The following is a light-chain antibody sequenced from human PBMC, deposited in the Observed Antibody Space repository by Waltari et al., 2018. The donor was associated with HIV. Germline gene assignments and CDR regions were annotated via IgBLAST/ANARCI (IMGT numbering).Light chain of an antibody. Sequence: EIVVTQSPATLSLSPGERATLSCGASQSVSNNYLAWYQQKPGLAPRLLIYDASTRATGIPDRFSGSGSVTDFTLTISRLEPEDFAVYYCHQFGSSTSYTFGQGTKLEIK. V-gene: IGKV3D-20*01. CDR1: QSVSNNY. J-gene: IGKJ2*01. CDR3: HQFGSSTSYT. CDR2: DAS.